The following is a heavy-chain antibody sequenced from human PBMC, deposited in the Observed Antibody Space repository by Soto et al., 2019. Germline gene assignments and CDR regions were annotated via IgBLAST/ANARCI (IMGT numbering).Heavy chain of an antibody. CDR3: ARCSLVVIPVPGFDP. D-gene: IGHD2-15*01. J-gene: IGHJ5*02. CDR1: GCSISSGGYY. V-gene: IGHV4-31*11. Sequence: SETLSLPCAVSGCSISSGGYYWSWIRQHPGRGLEWIGYIYYNGNTYYNPSLKSRVTVSVDTSKNQFSLNVRSVTAADTAVYYCARCSLVVIPVPGFDPWGQGTLVTVSS. CDR2: IYYNGNT.